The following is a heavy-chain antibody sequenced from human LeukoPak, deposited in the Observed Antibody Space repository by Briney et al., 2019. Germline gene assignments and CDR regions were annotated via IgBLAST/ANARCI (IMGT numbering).Heavy chain of an antibody. V-gene: IGHV3-21*01. CDR3: ARDSKRWLPNPDAFDI. J-gene: IGHJ3*02. CDR1: GFTFSSYS. CDR2: ISSSSSYI. D-gene: IGHD5-12*01. Sequence: GGSLRLSCAVSGFTFSSYSMNWVRQAPGKGLEWVSSISSSSSYIYYAASVQDRFTISRDNAKNSLYLQMNSLIAEDTAVYYCARDSKRWLPNPDAFDIWGQGTMVTVSS.